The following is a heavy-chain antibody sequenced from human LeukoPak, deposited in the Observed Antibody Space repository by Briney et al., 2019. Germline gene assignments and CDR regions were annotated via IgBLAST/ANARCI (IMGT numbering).Heavy chain of an antibody. Sequence: GGSLRLSCAASGFTFTRHSMNWVRQAPGKGLEWVSFIGIWNSPIYYGDSVRGRFTISRDNAKNSVFLQMNSLRAEDTAVYYCARVSWRALPYYFDYWGQGTLVTVSS. CDR2: IGIWNSPI. V-gene: IGHV3-48*01. D-gene: IGHD2/OR15-2a*01. J-gene: IGHJ4*02. CDR1: GFTFTRHS. CDR3: ARVSWRALPYYFDY.